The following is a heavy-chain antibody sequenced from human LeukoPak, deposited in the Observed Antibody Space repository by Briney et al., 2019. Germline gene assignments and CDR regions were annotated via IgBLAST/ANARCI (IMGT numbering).Heavy chain of an antibody. J-gene: IGHJ4*02. D-gene: IGHD3-3*01. CDR1: GFDFSSNW. CDR3: AKDHYWSIDY. CDR2: IKGDGIST. Sequence: GGPLRLSCAASGFDFSSNWMHWVRHAPGQGLVWVSRIKGDGISTNYADSVKGRFTISRDIAKNTLYLQMNSLRAEDTGVYYCAKDHYWSIDYWGRGTLVTVSS. V-gene: IGHV3-74*01.